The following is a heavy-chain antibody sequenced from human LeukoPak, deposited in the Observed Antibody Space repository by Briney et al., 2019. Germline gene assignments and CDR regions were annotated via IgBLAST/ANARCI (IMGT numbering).Heavy chain of an antibody. CDR3: ARFSGYYYGAFDY. CDR1: GYRFTSYW. V-gene: IGHV5-51*01. CDR2: IYPGDSDT. D-gene: IGHD3-22*01. J-gene: IGHJ4*02. Sequence: GESLKISFKGSGYRFTSYWIGWVRPMPGKGLEWMGIIYPGDSDTRYSPSFQGQVTISADKSISTAYLQWSSLKASDTAMYYCARFSGYYYGAFDYWGQGTLVTVSS.